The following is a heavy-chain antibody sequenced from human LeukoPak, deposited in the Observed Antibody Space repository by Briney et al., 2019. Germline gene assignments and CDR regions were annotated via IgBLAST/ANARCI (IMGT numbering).Heavy chain of an antibody. Sequence: GGSLRLSCVASGFTFSSYAMSWVRQAPGKGLEWVSGISGSGVSGAGTYHADSVKGRFTISRDYSKNTLYLQMNSLRAEDTAVYYCTKDRWELPKRNYMDVWGKGTTVTVSS. CDR3: TKDRWELPKRNYMDV. V-gene: IGHV3-23*01. D-gene: IGHD1-26*01. CDR1: GFTFSSYA. J-gene: IGHJ6*03. CDR2: ISGSGVSGAGT.